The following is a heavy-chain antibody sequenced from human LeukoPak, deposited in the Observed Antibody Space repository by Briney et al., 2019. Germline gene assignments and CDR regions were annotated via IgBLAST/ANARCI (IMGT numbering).Heavy chain of an antibody. CDR2: IYTSGST. CDR3: ASTYDFWSGYLDY. CDR1: GGSISSGHYF. V-gene: IGHV4-61*02. D-gene: IGHD3-3*01. J-gene: IGHJ4*02. Sequence: SETLSLTCTVSGGSISSGHYFWSWIRQPAGKGLEWIGRIYTSGSTNYNPSLKSRVTISVDTSKNQFSLKLSSVTAADTAVYYCASTYDFWSGYLDYWGQGTLVTVSS.